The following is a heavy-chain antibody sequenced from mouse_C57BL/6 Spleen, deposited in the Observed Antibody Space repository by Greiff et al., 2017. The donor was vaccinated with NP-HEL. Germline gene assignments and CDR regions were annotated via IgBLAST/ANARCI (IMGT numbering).Heavy chain of an antibody. CDR3: ARRYGSSSWYFDV. CDR2: ISSGSSTI. Sequence: EVKVVESGGGLVKPGGSLKLSCAASGFTFSDYGMHWVRQAPEKGLEWVAYISSGSSTIYSADTVKGRFTISRDNAKNTLFLQMTSLRSEDTAMYYCARRYGSSSWYFDVWGTGTTVTVSS. D-gene: IGHD1-1*01. CDR1: GFTFSDYG. J-gene: IGHJ1*03. V-gene: IGHV5-17*01.